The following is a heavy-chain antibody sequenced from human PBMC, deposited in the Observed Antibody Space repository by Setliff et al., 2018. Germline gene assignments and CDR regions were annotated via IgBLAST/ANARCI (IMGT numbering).Heavy chain of an antibody. CDR2: IYTSGST. J-gene: IGHJ2*01. CDR1: GGSISSGSDY. Sequence: SETLSLTCSVSGGSISSGSDYWTWIRQPAGKGLEWIGHIYTSGSTHYNPSLKSRLTMSVDTSKNQFSLNLKSVTAADTAVYFCARDGSYYDRGGNRTWFFDLWGRGTLVTVSS. CDR3: ARDGSYYDRGGNRTWFFDL. D-gene: IGHD3-22*01. V-gene: IGHV4-61*09.